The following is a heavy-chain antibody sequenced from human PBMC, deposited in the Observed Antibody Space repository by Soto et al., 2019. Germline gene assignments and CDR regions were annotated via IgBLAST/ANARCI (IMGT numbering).Heavy chain of an antibody. CDR1: GYTFTSYD. J-gene: IGHJ6*03. V-gene: IGHV1-8*01. Sequence: ASVKVSCKASGYTFTSYDINWVRQATGQGLEWMGWMNSNSVNTGYAQKFQGRVTMTRNTSISTAYMELSSLRSEDTALYYCARGGIVVAQAYMDVWGQGTTVTVSS. CDR3: ARGGIVVAQAYMDV. CDR2: MNSNSVNT. D-gene: IGHD2-15*01.